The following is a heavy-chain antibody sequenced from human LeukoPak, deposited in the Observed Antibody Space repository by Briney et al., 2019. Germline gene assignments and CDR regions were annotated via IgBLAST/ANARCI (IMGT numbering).Heavy chain of an antibody. D-gene: IGHD3-22*01. CDR2: ISAYNGNT. CDR1: GYTFTSYG. Sequence: GASVKVSCKASGYTFTSYGISWVRQAPGQGLEWMGWISAYNGNTNYAQKFQGRVTLTEDTSTDTAYMELSSLRSEDTAVYHCATDSTMIGSGDFYSMDVWGQGTTVTVSS. J-gene: IGHJ6*02. CDR3: ATDSTMIGSGDFYSMDV. V-gene: IGHV1-18*01.